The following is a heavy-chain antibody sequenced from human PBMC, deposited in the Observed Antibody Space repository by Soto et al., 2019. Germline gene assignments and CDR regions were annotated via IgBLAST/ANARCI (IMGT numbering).Heavy chain of an antibody. V-gene: IGHV3-23*01. J-gene: IGHJ6*04. CDR2: ISYTGFST. CDR3: AKPPPVDGGFLYYYYAMEV. CDR1: VFTFSTHA. D-gene: IGHD2-15*01. Sequence: PGLSLRLSCSASVFTFSTHAITCVLQTPVRVLDCIAAISYTGFSTFYADSLKGRFTISRDNSKNTVYLQVNSLRAEDTAVYYCAKPPPVDGGFLYYYYAMEVWGKGTTVTVSS.